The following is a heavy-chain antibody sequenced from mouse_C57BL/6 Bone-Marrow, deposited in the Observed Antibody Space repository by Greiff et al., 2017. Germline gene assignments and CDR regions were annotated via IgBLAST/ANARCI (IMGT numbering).Heavy chain of an antibody. D-gene: IGHD2-2*01. CDR3: ARGDQLWLRRAWVAY. CDR2: IYPSDSET. V-gene: IGHV1-61*01. Sequence: QVQLQQPGAELVRPGSSVKLSCKASGYTFTSYWMDWVKQRPEQGLEWIGNIYPSDSETHYNQKFKDKATLTVDKSSSTAYMQLSSLTSEDSAVYYCARGDQLWLRRAWVAYWGQGTLVTVSA. J-gene: IGHJ3*01. CDR1: GYTFTSYW.